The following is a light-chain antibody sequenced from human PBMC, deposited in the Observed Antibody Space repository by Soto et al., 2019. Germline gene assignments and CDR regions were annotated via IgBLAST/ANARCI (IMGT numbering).Light chain of an antibody. Sequence: QSALTQPASVSGSPGQSITISCTGTSSDVGGYNYVSWYQQHPGKAPNLMIFDVSNRPAGVSDRFSGSKSGNTASLTISGLQAEDEADDYCSSYTSSSTLRVFGGGTKLTVL. J-gene: IGLJ2*01. CDR1: SSDVGGYNY. CDR2: DVS. V-gene: IGLV2-14*01. CDR3: SSYTSSSTLRV.